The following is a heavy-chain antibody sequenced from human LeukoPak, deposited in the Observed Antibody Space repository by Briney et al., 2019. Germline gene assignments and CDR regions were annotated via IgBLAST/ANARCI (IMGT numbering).Heavy chain of an antibody. CDR3: ARGLGDY. CDR1: GGSISSYY. V-gene: IGHV4-59*01. D-gene: IGHD3-3*01. CDR2: IYYSGCT. J-gene: IGHJ4*02. Sequence: PSETLSLTCTVSGGSISSYYWSWIRQPPGKGLEWIGYIYYSGCTNYNPSLKSRVTISVDTSKNQFSLKLSSVTVADTAVYYCARGLGDYWGQGTLVTVSS.